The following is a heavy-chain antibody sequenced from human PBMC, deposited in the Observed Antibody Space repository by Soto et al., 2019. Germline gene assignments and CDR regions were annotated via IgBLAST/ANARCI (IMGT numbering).Heavy chain of an antibody. CDR1: GFTFSGSA. V-gene: IGHV3-73*01. CDR2: IRSKANSYAT. D-gene: IGHD3-22*01. CDR3: TPSYYYDSSGYYRFFDY. Sequence: GGSLRLSCAASGFTFSGSAMHWVRQASGKGLEWVGRIRSKANSYATSYAASVKGRFTISRDDSKNTAYLQMNSLKTEDTAVYYCTPSYYYDSSGYYRFFDYWGQGTLVTVSS. J-gene: IGHJ4*02.